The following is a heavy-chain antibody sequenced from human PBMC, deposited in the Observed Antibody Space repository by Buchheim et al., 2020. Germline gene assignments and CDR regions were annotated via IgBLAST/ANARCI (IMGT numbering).Heavy chain of an antibody. CDR1: AFTFISYW. CDR3: ARKFPIDY. V-gene: IGHV3-7*04. CDR2: IKQDGSEK. J-gene: IGHJ4*02. Sequence: EVQLVESGGGLVQPGGSLRLSCAVSAFTFISYWVSWVRQAPGKGLEWVANIKQDGSEKYYVDSVKGRFTISRDNAKNSLYLQMNSLRAEDTAVYYCARKFPIDYWGQGTL.